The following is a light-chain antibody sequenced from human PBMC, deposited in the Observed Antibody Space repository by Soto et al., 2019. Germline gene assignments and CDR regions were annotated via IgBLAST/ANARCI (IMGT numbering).Light chain of an antibody. CDR3: QHRSEWPVS. V-gene: IGKV3-11*01. CDR2: DAS. CDR1: RSVNSY. J-gene: IGKJ5*01. Sequence: LVFTQSPSTLSLSQWERDTLSCRASRSVNSYLAWYQQKPGQAPRLLISDASNRATGIPARFSGSGSGTDFTLTISSLEPEDFAVYYCQHRSEWPVSFGQGTRLEIK.